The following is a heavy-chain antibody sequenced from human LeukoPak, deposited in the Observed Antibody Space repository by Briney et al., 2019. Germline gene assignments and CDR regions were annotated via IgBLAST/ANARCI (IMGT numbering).Heavy chain of an antibody. Sequence: PGGSLRLSCAASGFTFSNYAMHWVRQAPGKGLGYISSISSDGGSTYYADSVKGRFTISRDNSKNTLYLQMGRLRAEDMAVYYCARSNNIVGATYFDYWGQGTLVTVSS. CDR3: ARSNNIVGATYFDY. CDR2: ISSDGGST. J-gene: IGHJ4*02. CDR1: GFTFSNYA. D-gene: IGHD1-26*01. V-gene: IGHV3-64*02.